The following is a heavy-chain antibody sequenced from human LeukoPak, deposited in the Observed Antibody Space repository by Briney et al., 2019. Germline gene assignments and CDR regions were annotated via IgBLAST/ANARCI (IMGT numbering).Heavy chain of an antibody. V-gene: IGHV3-13*04. Sequence: PGGSLRLSCAASGSTFSSYDMHWVRQGTGKGLEWVSAIGTAGDTYYPGSVKGRFTTSRENAKNSLYLQMNSLRVGDTAVYYCARGRGWGTFDIWGQGTMVTASS. J-gene: IGHJ3*02. D-gene: IGHD3-10*01. CDR2: IGTAGDT. CDR3: ARGRGWGTFDI. CDR1: GSTFSSYD.